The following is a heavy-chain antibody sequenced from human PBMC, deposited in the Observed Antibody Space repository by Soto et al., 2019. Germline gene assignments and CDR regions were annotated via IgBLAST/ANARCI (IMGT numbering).Heavy chain of an antibody. CDR2: IHPSGGGT. CDR1: GYTFNTYY. J-gene: IGHJ4*02. V-gene: IGHV1-46*02. D-gene: IGHD2-21*02. Sequence: QVQLVQSGAEVKKPGASVKVSCKPSGYTFNTYYLHWVRQAPGQALEWMGVIHPSGGGTTYAQKFPGRATVTRDTTTSPVFMELSSLRSDDTAVYYCARGGHIAVVTASFDYWGQGTLVTVSS. CDR3: ARGGHIAVVTASFDY.